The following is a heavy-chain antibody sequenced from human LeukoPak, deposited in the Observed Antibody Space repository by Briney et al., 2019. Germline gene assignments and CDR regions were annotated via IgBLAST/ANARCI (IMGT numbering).Heavy chain of an antibody. Sequence: PSETLSLTCTVSGGSISSGSYYWSWIRQPAGKGLEWIGRIYTSGSTNYNPSLKSRVTISVDTSKNQFSLKLSSVTAADTAVYYYARSKTGVYYYHYMDVWGKGTTVTVSS. D-gene: IGHD3-10*01. CDR3: ARSKTGVYYYHYMDV. J-gene: IGHJ6*03. CDR1: GGSISSGSYY. CDR2: IYTSGST. V-gene: IGHV4-61*02.